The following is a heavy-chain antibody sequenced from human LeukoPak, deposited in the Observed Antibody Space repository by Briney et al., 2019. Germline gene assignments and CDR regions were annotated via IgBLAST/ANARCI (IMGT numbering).Heavy chain of an antibody. V-gene: IGHV1-2*06. CDR2: INPNSAGT. CDR3: ARAQASAGGDY. D-gene: IGHD4-23*01. J-gene: IGHJ4*02. CDR1: GYTFTGYY. Sequence: ASVKVSCKASGYTFTGYYMHWVRQAPGQGLEWMGRINPNSAGTNYPQKFQGRVTITRDTSASTAYMELSSLRSEDTAVYYCARAQASAGGDYWGQGTLVTVSS.